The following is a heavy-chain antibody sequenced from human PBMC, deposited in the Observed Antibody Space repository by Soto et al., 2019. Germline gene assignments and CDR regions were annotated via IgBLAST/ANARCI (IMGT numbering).Heavy chain of an antibody. V-gene: IGHV3-23*01. D-gene: IGHD6-6*01. CDR1: GFTFSSYA. CDR3: EKGSSSFSSSSGAAPGLFNY. Sequence: EVQLLESGGGLVQPGGSLRLSCAASGFTFSSYAMSWVRQAPGKGLEWVSGISGSGGSTYSADSVKGRFTISRDNSKNTLYVQMNSLRAEDTAVYYCEKGSSSFSSSSGAAPGLFNYWGQGTLVTVSS. CDR2: ISGSGGST. J-gene: IGHJ4*02.